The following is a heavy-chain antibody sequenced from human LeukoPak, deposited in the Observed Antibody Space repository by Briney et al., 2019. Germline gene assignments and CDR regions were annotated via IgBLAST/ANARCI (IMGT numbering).Heavy chain of an antibody. CDR1: GFTFRSYE. Sequence: PGWSLRLSCAASGFTFRSYEMNWVRQAPGKGLEWVSYISSSGSTIYYADSVKGRFTISRDDAKKSLYLQMNSLRAEDTAVYFCARYSEVYYYVDVWGTGTTVTVSS. CDR2: ISSSGSTI. J-gene: IGHJ6*03. CDR3: ARYSEVYYYVDV. V-gene: IGHV3-48*03. D-gene: IGHD2-21*01.